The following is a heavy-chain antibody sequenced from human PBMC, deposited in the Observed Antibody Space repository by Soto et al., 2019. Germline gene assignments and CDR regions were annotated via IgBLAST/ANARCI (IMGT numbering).Heavy chain of an antibody. Sequence: ASVKVSCKTSGYAFPHYVINWVRQAPGHGLEWMGFSTHTGNTNYAQNFQGRVVLTTDTSTSTAYMEVTSLRSDDTAVYYCARSGEHLLAYWGQGPPVTVSS. D-gene: IGHD1-26*01. V-gene: IGHV1-18*01. CDR1: GYAFPHYV. J-gene: IGHJ4*02. CDR2: STHTGNT. CDR3: ARSGEHLLAY.